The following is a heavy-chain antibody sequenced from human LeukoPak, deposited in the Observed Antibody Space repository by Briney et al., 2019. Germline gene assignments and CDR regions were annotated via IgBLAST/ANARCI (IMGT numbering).Heavy chain of an antibody. CDR2: INHSGST. CDR1: GGSFSAYY. CDR3: ARSSLNTNWFDP. J-gene: IGHJ5*02. D-gene: IGHD6-6*01. V-gene: IGHV4-34*01. Sequence: SETLSLTCAVYGGSFSAYYWNWIRQPPGKGLEWIGEINHSGSTNYNPSLKSRVTISVDTSMNQFSLRLTSLTAADTAVYYCARSSLNTNWFDPWGQGTLVTVSS.